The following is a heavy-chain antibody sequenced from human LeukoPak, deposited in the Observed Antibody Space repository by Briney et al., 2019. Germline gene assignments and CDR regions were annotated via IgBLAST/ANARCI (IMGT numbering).Heavy chain of an antibody. Sequence: PGGSLRLSCAASGFTFSGSAMHWVRQASGKGLEWVGRIRSKANSYATAYAASVKGRFTISRDDSKNTAYLQMNSLKTEDTAVYYCTRLGDYYDSSGYYYFDYWGQGTLVTVSS. J-gene: IGHJ4*02. V-gene: IGHV3-73*01. CDR3: TRLGDYYDSSGYYYFDY. CDR2: IRSKANSYAT. D-gene: IGHD3-22*01. CDR1: GFTFSGSA.